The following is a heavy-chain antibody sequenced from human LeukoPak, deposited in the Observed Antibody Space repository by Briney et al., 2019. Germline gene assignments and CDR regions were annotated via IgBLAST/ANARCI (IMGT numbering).Heavy chain of an antibody. CDR1: GGSFSGYY. J-gene: IGHJ4*02. Sequence: SETLSLTCAVYGGSFSGYYWSWIRQPPGKGLEWIGEINHSGSTNYNPSLKSRVTISVDTSKNQFSLKLSSVTAADTAVYYCARTLNYYDSSGPPGAFDYWGQGTLVTVSS. CDR3: ARTLNYYDSSGPPGAFDY. CDR2: INHSGST. V-gene: IGHV4-34*01. D-gene: IGHD3-22*01.